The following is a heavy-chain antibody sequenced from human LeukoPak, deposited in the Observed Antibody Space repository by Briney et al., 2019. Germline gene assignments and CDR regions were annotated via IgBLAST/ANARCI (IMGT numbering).Heavy chain of an antibody. CDR3: ARADIIVVAAETPVASAFEY. Sequence: GASLEVSCRTSGYTFTSYGTTWLRQAPGQGLEWMGWISAYKGDTDYAQKFQGRLTVTRDTSTSTVYMELQNLTSDDTAVYYCARADIIVVAAETPVASAFEYWGQGAQITVS. CDR1: GYTFTSYG. D-gene: IGHD2-15*01. CDR2: ISAYKGDT. V-gene: IGHV1-18*01. J-gene: IGHJ4*02.